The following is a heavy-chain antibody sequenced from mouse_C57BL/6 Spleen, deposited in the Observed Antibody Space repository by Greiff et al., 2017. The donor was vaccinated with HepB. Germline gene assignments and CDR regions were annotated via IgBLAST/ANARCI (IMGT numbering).Heavy chain of an antibody. CDR2: IYPRDGST. CDR3: ARSGVTTVVDWYFDV. Sequence: QVQLKQSGPELVKPGASVKLSCKASGYTFTSYDINWVKQRPGQGLEWIGWIYPRDGSTKYNEKFKGKATLTVDTSSSTAYMELHSLTSEDSAVYFCARSGVTTVVDWYFDVWGTGTTVTVSS. V-gene: IGHV1-85*01. J-gene: IGHJ1*03. D-gene: IGHD1-1*01. CDR1: GYTFTSYD.